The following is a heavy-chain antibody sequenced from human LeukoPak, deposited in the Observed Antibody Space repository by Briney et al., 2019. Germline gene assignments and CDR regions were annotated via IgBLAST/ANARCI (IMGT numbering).Heavy chain of an antibody. CDR3: ARFGELLTRFDP. Sequence: SETLSLTCTVSGDSISSGTFYWGWVRQPPGKGLKWIGSIHYSGNTYYNPSLKSRVTISVDTSKNQFSLKLSSVTAADTAVYYCARFGELLTRFDPWGQGTLVTVSS. CDR2: IHYSGNT. V-gene: IGHV4-39*07. D-gene: IGHD3-10*01. CDR1: GDSISSGTFY. J-gene: IGHJ5*02.